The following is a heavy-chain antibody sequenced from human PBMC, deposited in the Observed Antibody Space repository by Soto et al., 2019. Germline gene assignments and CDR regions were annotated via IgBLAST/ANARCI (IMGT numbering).Heavy chain of an antibody. CDR3: AKGFVETIYGTGYIAAPALGDY. V-gene: IGHV3-23*01. CDR2: ISGSGGST. CDR1: GFTFSSYA. D-gene: IGHD6-13*01. Sequence: PGGSLRLSCAASGFTFSSYAMSWVRQAPGKGLEWVSAISGSGGSTYYADSVKGRFTISRDNSKNTLYLQMNSLRAEDTAVYYCAKGFVETIYGTGYIAAPALGDYWGRGTLVTVSS. J-gene: IGHJ4*02.